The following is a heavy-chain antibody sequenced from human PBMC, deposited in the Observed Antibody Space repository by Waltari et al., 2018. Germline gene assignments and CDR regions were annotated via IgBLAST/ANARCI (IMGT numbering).Heavy chain of an antibody. CDR1: GGSISSGSYY. CDR2: IHTRGST. Sequence: QVQLQESGPGLVKPSQTLSLTCTVSGGSISSGSYYWSWIRQPAGKGLEWIGYIHTRGSTNYNPALKGRVTIAVDPSKNQFSLKLSSGTAAHTAVYYCARFKPRPYYYYGMDVWGQVTTVTVSS. V-gene: IGHV4-61*09. CDR3: ARFKPRPYYYYGMDV. J-gene: IGHJ6*02.